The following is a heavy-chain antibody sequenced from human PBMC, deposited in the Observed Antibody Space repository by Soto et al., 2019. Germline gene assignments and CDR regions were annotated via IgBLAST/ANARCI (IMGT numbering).Heavy chain of an antibody. J-gene: IGHJ6*03. CDR1: GGSISSYY. V-gene: IGHV4-59*08. CDR2: IYYSGST. D-gene: IGHD3-3*01. Sequence: TLSLTCTVSGGSISSYYWSWIRQPPGKGLEWIGYIYYSGSTNYNPSLKSRVTISVDTSKNQFSLKLSSVTAADTAVYYCARLTPTIYDFWSGFYMDVWGKGTTVTVSS. CDR3: ARLTPTIYDFWSGFYMDV.